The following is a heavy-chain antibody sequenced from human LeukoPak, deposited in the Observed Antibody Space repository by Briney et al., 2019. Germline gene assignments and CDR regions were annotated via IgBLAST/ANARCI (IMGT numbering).Heavy chain of an antibody. V-gene: IGHV3-23*01. CDR1: GFTFNTYA. CDR3: ARGQSGGYVYYFDY. D-gene: IGHD5-12*01. J-gene: IGHJ4*02. Sequence: PGGSLRLSCAASGFTFNTYAMNWVRQAPGKGLEWVSVIIGNGGDIHYAGSVRGRFTISRDNSKNTLSLQMNSLRAEDTAVYYCARGQSGGYVYYFDYWGQGTLVTVSS. CDR2: IIGNGGDI.